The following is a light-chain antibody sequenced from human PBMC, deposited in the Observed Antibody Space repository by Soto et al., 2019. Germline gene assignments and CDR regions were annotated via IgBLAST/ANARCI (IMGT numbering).Light chain of an antibody. CDR1: SGDIGSYNY. V-gene: IGLV2-14*01. CDR3: SSYTRSTTHV. J-gene: IGLJ1*01. CDR2: AVS. Sequence: QSVLTQPACVSGSPGQSITISCTGTSGDIGSYNYVSWFQHHPGKAPKLILFAVSDRPSGVSNRFSGSRSGNTASLTISGLQPEDEAIYYCSSYTRSTTHVFGTGTKVTVL.